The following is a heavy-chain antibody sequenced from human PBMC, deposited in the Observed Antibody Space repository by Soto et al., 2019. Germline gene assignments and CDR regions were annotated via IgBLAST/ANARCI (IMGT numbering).Heavy chain of an antibody. CDR3: VQSRCGGDCLQSYSSHSYYGLDV. CDR2: IYWEDDK. Sequence: QITLKESGPTLVKPTQTLTLTCTFSGFSLSTTGVGVGWIRQPPGKALECLALIYWEDDKRYNPSLKSRLTITKDTSKNQLVLTMTHMDPVDTATYYCVQSRCGGDCLQSYSSHSYYGLDVWGQGTTVTVSS. CDR1: GFSLSTTGVG. J-gene: IGHJ6*02. D-gene: IGHD2-21*01. V-gene: IGHV2-5*02.